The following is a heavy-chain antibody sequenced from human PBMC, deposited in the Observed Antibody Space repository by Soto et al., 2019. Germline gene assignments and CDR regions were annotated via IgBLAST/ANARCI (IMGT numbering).Heavy chain of an antibody. J-gene: IGHJ4*02. CDR2: IYYSGRY. Sequence: SVTLSLTCSVSGGSISSSSYYCGWIRQPPGKGLEWIGSIYYSGRYNYNPSLESRLTISIDTSKNQFSLRLASVTAADTAVYYCARTLPNRQLFDSWSQGTLVTVSS. D-gene: IGHD1-1*01. CDR1: GGSISSSSYY. V-gene: IGHV4-39*07. CDR3: ARTLPNRQLFDS.